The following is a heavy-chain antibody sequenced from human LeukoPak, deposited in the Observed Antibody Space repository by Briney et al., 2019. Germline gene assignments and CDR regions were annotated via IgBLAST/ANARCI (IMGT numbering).Heavy chain of an antibody. Sequence: GESLKISCKGSGYSFTSYWIGWVRPMPGKGLEWMGIIYPGDSDTRYSPSFQGQVTISADMSIDTAYLQWSSLRASDTAMYYCARIAATWYGGRWGQGTLVFVSS. J-gene: IGHJ4*02. CDR2: IYPGDSDT. CDR1: GYSFTSYW. V-gene: IGHV5-51*01. D-gene: IGHD2-15*01. CDR3: ARIAATWYGGR.